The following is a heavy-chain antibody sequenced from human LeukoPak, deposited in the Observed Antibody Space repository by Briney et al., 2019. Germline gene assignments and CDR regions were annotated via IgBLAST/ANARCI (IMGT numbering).Heavy chain of an antibody. CDR2: IYYSGST. CDR3: ARDRAIAVAGTTEEIDY. CDR1: GGSISSSSYY. J-gene: IGHJ4*02. D-gene: IGHD6-19*01. Sequence: SETLSLTCTVSGGSISSSSYYWGWIRQPPGKGLEWIGSIYYSGSTYYNPSLKSRVTISVDTSKNQFSLKLSSVTAADTAVYYCARDRAIAVAGTTEEIDYWSQGTLVTVSS. V-gene: IGHV4-39*07.